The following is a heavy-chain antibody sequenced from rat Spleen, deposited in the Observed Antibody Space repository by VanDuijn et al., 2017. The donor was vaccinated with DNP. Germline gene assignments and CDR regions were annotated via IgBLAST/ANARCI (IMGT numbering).Heavy chain of an antibody. Sequence: EVQLVETGGGLVQPGRSLKLSCVASGFTFSSYWMFWIRQAPGKGLEWVASINTDGGSTYYPGSVKGRFTISRDNAEDTVYLQMNSLRSEDTATYYCAKEHHGYNYHYYYAMDAWGQGTSVTVSS. CDR1: GFTFSSYW. J-gene: IGHJ4*01. V-gene: IGHV5-58*01. D-gene: IGHD1-4*01. CDR2: INTDGGST. CDR3: AKEHHGYNYHYYYAMDA.